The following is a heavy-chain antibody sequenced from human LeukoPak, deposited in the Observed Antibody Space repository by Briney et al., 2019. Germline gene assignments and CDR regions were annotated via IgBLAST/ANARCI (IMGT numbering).Heavy chain of an antibody. CDR2: IYYSGST. V-gene: IGHV4-39*01. D-gene: IGHD4-17*01. J-gene: IGHJ4*02. CDR1: GGSISSSSYY. CDR3: ARHGGHGDYFDY. Sequence: SETLSLTCTVSGGSISSSSYYWGWIRQPPGKGLEWIGSIYYSGSTYYNPSLKSRVTISVDTSKYQFSLKLSSVTAADTAVYYCARHGGHGDYFDYWGQGTLVTVSS.